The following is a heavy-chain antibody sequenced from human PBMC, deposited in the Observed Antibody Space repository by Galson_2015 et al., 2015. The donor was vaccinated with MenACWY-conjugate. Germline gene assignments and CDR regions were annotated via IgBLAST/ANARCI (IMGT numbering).Heavy chain of an antibody. J-gene: IGHJ4*02. CDR2: MSYDGSNQ. Sequence: SLRPSCAASGFTFSSYTMHWVRQTPGKGLEWVALMSYDGSNQYYADSLKGRLTISRDNSKSTLYLQMDSLRAEDTAVYYCARGLIGYSSGPLDFWGQGALVTVSS. D-gene: IGHD6-19*01. CDR3: ARGLIGYSSGPLDF. V-gene: IGHV3-30*01. CDR1: GFTFSSYT.